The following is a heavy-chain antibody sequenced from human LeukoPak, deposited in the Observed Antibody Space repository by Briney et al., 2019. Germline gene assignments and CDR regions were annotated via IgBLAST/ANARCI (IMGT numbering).Heavy chain of an antibody. J-gene: IGHJ3*02. CDR3: ARDLAYTMIVVVPTEEAFDI. D-gene: IGHD3-22*01. CDR2: ISSSSTI. CDR1: GFTFSSYS. Sequence: PGGSLRLSCAASGFTFSSYSMNWVRQAPGKGLEWVSYISSSSTIYYADSMKGRFTISRDNAKNSLYLQMNSLRAEDTAVYYCARDLAYTMIVVVPTEEAFDIWGQGTMVTVSS. V-gene: IGHV3-48*01.